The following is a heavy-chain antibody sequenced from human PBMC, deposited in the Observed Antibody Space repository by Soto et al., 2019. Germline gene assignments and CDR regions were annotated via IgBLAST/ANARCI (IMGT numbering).Heavy chain of an antibody. J-gene: IGHJ6*02. CDR2: IIPIFGTA. CDR1: GGTFSSYA. Sequence: QVQLVQSGAEVKKPGSSVKVSCKASGGTFSSYAISWVRQAPGQGLEWMGGIIPIFGTANYAQKFQGRVTITADEATSTAYMELSSLRYEDTAVYYCARGCGGDCFRRLVHYGMDVWGQGTTVTVSS. V-gene: IGHV1-69*01. D-gene: IGHD2-21*02. CDR3: ARGCGGDCFRRLVHYGMDV.